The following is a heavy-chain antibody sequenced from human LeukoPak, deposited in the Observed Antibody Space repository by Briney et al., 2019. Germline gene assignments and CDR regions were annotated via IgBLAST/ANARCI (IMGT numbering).Heavy chain of an antibody. CDR1: GFTFSSYA. D-gene: IGHD2-2*01. V-gene: IGHV3-23*01. CDR2: ISGSGGST. Sequence: GGSLRLSCAASGFTFSSYAMSWVRQAPGKGLEWVSAISGSGGSTYYADSVKGRFTISRDNSKNTLYLQMNSLRAEDTAVYYCAKDPDIVVVPAADYMDVWGKGTTVTVSS. J-gene: IGHJ6*03. CDR3: AKDPDIVVVPAADYMDV.